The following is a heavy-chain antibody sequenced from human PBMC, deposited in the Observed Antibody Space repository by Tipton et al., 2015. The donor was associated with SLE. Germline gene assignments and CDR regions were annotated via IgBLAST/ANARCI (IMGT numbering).Heavy chain of an antibody. J-gene: IGHJ3*02. CDR1: GYTFTSYG. CDR2: ISASNGNT. Sequence: QVQLVQSGAEVKKPGASVKVSCKASGYTFTSYGISWVRQAPGQGLEWMGWISASNGNTTYAQKLQGRVTMTTDTSTSTAYMELRSLRSDDTAVYYWARGVDVDCSSSSCYRANAFDSCGQGTMVTVSS. V-gene: IGHV1-18*01. D-gene: IGHD2-2*02. CDR3: ARGVDVDCSSSSCYRANAFDS.